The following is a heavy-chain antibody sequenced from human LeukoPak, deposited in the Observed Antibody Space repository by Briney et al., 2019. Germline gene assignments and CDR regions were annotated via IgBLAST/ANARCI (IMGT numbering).Heavy chain of an antibody. CDR2: IWYDGSNK. J-gene: IGHJ4*02. CDR1: GFTFSSYG. D-gene: IGHD6-19*01. Sequence: PGGSLRLSCAASGFTFSSYGMHWVRQAPGKGLEWVAVIWYDGSNKYYADSVKGRFTISRDNSKNTLYLQINSLRPDDTSVYYCARDGSGWPSDYWGQGTLVTVSS. V-gene: IGHV3-33*01. CDR3: ARDGSGWPSDY.